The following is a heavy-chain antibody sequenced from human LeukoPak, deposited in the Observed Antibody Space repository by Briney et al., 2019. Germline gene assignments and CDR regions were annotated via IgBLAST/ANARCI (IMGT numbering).Heavy chain of an antibody. Sequence: GEPLKISCKGSGYSFTSYWIGWVRQMPGKGLEWMGIIYSGDSETRYSPSFQGQVTFSADRSISTAYLQWSSLKASDTAMYYCARQWEAAREFDYWGQGTLVTVSS. CDR3: ARQWEAAREFDY. CDR1: GYSFTSYW. V-gene: IGHV5-51*01. D-gene: IGHD6-6*01. CDR2: IYSGDSET. J-gene: IGHJ4*02.